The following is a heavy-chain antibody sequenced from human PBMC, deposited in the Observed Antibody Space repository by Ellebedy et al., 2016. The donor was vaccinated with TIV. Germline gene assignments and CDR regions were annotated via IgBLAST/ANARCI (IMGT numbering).Heavy chain of an antibody. CDR3: AKYRSGWYEDY. CDR1: GFTFSSYA. D-gene: IGHD6-19*01. CDR2: ISGSGGSI. J-gene: IGHJ4*02. Sequence: GGSLRLSXAASGFTFSSYAMTWVRQAPGKGLEWVSAISGSGGSIYYADSVKGRFTISRDNSKNTLYLQMNSLRAEDTAVYYCAKYRSGWYEDYWGQGTLVSVSS. V-gene: IGHV3-23*01.